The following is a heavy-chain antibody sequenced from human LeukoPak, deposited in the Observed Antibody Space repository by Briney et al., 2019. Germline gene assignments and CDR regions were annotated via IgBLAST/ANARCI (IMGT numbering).Heavy chain of an antibody. Sequence: SETLSLTCTVSGGSISTYYWSWIRQPPGKGLEWIGYIYYTGTTNYNPSLKSRVTISVDASKNQFSLNVNSMTAADTALYYCARGLSWGPYYFDYWGQGTLVTVSS. CDR2: IYYTGTT. V-gene: IGHV4-59*01. CDR1: GGSISTYY. D-gene: IGHD7-27*01. J-gene: IGHJ4*02. CDR3: ARGLSWGPYYFDY.